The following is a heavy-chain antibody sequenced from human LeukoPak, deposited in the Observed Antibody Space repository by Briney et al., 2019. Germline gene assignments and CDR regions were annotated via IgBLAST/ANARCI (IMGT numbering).Heavy chain of an antibody. J-gene: IGHJ5*02. CDR3: ARSHWGPFGSRIANWFDP. Sequence: KPSETLSLTCTVSGGSINSYYWSWIRQPPGKGLEWIGAIYYSGTTYYSPSLKSRVTISVDTSKNQFSLKLKSVTAADTAVYYCARSHWGPFGSRIANWFDPWGQGTLVTVSS. D-gene: IGHD7-27*01. V-gene: IGHV4-59*12. CDR2: IYYSGTT. CDR1: GGSINSYY.